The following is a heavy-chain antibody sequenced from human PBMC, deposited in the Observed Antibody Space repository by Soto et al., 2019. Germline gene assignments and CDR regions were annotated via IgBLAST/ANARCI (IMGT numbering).Heavy chain of an antibody. D-gene: IGHD5-18*01. CDR2: ISYDGTNK. J-gene: IGHJ4*02. CDR1: GFTFSSNP. Sequence: QVQLVESGGGVVQPGRSLRLSCAASGFTFSSNPMHWVRQAPGKGLEWVAVISYDGTNKDYADSVKGRFTISRDNSKNTLYLHMNSLRREDTAVYYCANVRGTALVRDFDYWGQGTLVTVSS. V-gene: IGHV3-30-3*01. CDR3: ANVRGTALVRDFDY.